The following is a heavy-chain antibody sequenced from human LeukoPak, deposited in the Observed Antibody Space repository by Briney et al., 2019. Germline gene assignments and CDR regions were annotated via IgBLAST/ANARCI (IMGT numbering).Heavy chain of an antibody. CDR3: ARCVKVSSWYCDGFDY. CDR1: GYTFTSYY. Sequence: ASVKVSCKASGYTFTSYYMNWVRQAPGQGLEWMGILSPSGGCTSYAQKFQGRVSMTRDTSTSTVYMELSSLRSEDTAVYYCARCVKVSSWYCDGFDYWGQGTLLTVSS. D-gene: IGHD6-13*01. V-gene: IGHV1-46*01. CDR2: LSPSGGCT. J-gene: IGHJ4*02.